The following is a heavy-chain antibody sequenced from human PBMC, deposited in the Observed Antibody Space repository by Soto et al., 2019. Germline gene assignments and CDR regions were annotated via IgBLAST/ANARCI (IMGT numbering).Heavy chain of an antibody. CDR2: IRDKAYGGAT. J-gene: IGHJ4*02. CDR1: GFTFGDYA. V-gene: IGHV3-49*04. CDR3: ARHILTGYCDY. D-gene: IGHD3-9*01. Sequence: GGSLRLSCTASGFTFGDYAMSWVRQAPGKGLEWVGFIRDKAYGGATEYAASVKGRFTLSRDDSKSIAYLQMNSLKTEDTAVYYCARHILTGYCDYWGQGTLVTVSS.